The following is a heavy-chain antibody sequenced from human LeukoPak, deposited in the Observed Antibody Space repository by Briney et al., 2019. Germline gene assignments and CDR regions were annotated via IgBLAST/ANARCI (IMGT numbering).Heavy chain of an antibody. CDR3: ARGGRGYSYGRELDY. CDR2: ITDYNGNT. CDR1: GYTFTNYG. D-gene: IGHD5-18*01. J-gene: IGHJ4*02. Sequence: GASVKVSCKVSGYTFTNYGINWVRQAPGQGLEWMGWITDYNGNTNYAQKVQGRVTMTTDTSTSTVYMELRSLRSDDTAVYYCARGGRGYSYGRELDYWGQGTLVTVSS. V-gene: IGHV1-18*01.